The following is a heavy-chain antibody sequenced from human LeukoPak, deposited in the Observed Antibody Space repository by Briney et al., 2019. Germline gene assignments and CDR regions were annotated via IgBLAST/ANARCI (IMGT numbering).Heavy chain of an antibody. Sequence: SETLSLTCAVYGGSFSGYYWSWIRQPPGKGLEWIGEINHSGSTNYNPSLKSRVTISVDTSKNQFSLKLSSVTAADTAVYYCARGLGGWIAVRHNWFDPWGQGTLVTVSS. V-gene: IGHV4-34*01. CDR3: ARGLGGWIAVRHNWFDP. CDR2: INHSGST. D-gene: IGHD6-6*01. CDR1: GGSFSGYY. J-gene: IGHJ5*02.